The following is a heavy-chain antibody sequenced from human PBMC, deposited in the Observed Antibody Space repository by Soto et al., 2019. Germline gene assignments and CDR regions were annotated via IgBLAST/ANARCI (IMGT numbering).Heavy chain of an antibody. D-gene: IGHD1-1*01. CDR3: ASQTGNTQYYYNGTDV. V-gene: IGHV5-51*01. Sequence: ESLKISCKGSGFSFSTYWIAWVRQMPGKGLEWMGIIYPGDSDTRYSPSFQGQVTISADKSISTACLQWSSLKASDTAMYYCASQTGNTQYYYNGTDVWGQGTTVNASS. J-gene: IGHJ6*01. CDR2: IYPGDSDT. CDR1: GFSFSTYW.